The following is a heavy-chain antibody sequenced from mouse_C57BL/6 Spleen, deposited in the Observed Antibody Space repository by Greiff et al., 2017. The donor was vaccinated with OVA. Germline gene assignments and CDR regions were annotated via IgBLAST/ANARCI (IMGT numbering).Heavy chain of an antibody. CDR1: GFTFSSYA. CDR2: ISDGGSYT. Sequence: EVHLVESGGGLVKPGGSLKLSCAASGFTFSSYAMSWVRQTPEKRLEWVATISDGGSYTYYPDNVKGRFTISRDNAKNNLYLQMSHLKSEDTAMYYCARDGYWAFDYWGQGTTLTVSS. V-gene: IGHV5-4*01. D-gene: IGHD2-3*01. CDR3: ARDGYWAFDY. J-gene: IGHJ2*01.